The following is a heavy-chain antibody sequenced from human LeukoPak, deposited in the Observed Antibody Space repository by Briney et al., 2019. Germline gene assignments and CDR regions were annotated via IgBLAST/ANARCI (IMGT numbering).Heavy chain of an antibody. Sequence: GGSLRLSCAASGFTFSSYWMSCFRQPPGEGLEWVAKIKQDGREKYYVDSVKGRFTISRDKAKNSLYLQMNSLRAEDTAVYYCARSHRAARQRRPYYFDYWGQGTLVTVFS. CDR1: GFTFSSYW. J-gene: IGHJ4*02. CDR3: ARSHRAARQRRPYYFDY. CDR2: IKQDGREK. V-gene: IGHV3-7*01. D-gene: IGHD6-6*01.